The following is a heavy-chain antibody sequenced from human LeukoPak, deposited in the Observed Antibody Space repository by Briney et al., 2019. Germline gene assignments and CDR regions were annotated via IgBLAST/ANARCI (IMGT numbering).Heavy chain of an antibody. J-gene: IGHJ4*02. CDR2: ISAYNGNT. D-gene: IGHD6-19*01. V-gene: IGHV1-18*01. CDR3: AKVPIAVASKPLYYSDY. Sequence: ASVKVSCKASGYTFTSYGISWVRQAPGQGLEWMGWISAYNGNTNYAQKLQGRVTMTTDTSTSTAYMELRSLRAEDTAVYYCAKVPIAVASKPLYYSDYWGQGTLVTVSS. CDR1: GYTFTSYG.